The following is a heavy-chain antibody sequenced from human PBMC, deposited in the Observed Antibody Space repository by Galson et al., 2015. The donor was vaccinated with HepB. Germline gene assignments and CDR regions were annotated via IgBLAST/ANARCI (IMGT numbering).Heavy chain of an antibody. CDR3: AKGSIGKRRGSISSWFLPPMTLDY. Sequence: SLRLSCAASGLTFSNSAMTWVRQAPGKGLEWVSSISGGGGSTKYADSVRGRSTISRDNSKNTLYLQMNSLRADDTAVYYCAKGSIGKRRGSISSWFLPPMTLDYWGQGTLVTVSS. D-gene: IGHD6-13*01. J-gene: IGHJ4*02. CDR2: ISGGGGST. CDR1: GLTFSNSA. V-gene: IGHV3-23*01.